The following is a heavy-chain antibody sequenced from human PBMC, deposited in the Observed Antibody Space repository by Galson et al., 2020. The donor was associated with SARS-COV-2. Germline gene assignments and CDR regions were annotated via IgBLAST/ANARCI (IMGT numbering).Heavy chain of an antibody. D-gene: IGHD3-22*01. CDR3: ARGVYYYGSSAPDWFDP. V-gene: IGHV3-21*01. CDR1: GFTFSSYS. J-gene: IGHJ5*02. CDR2: ISSSSSYI. Sequence: GGSLTLSCAASGFTFSSYSMNWVRQAPGKGLEWVSSISSSSSYIYYADSVKGRFTISRDNAKNSLDLQMNSLRAEDTAVYYCARGVYYYGSSAPDWFDPWGQGTLVTVSS.